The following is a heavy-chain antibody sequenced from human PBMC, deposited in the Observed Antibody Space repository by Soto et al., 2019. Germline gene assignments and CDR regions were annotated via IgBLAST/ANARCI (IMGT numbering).Heavy chain of an antibody. CDR3: ARDRLMRTYGHNDYYRYGMDV. D-gene: IGHD3-16*01. Sequence: ASVKVSWKASGYTFTSHGFNWVRQAPGQGLEWMGWISPYNGDTNQAQKVQGRVTMTTDTATTTAYMELRSLRSDDTAVYYCARDRLMRTYGHNDYYRYGMDVWGQGTTDTVSS. CDR2: ISPYNGDT. J-gene: IGHJ6*02. V-gene: IGHV1-18*04. CDR1: GYTFTSHG.